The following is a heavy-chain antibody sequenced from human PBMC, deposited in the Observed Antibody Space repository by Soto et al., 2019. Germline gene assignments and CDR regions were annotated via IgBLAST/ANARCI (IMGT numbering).Heavy chain of an antibody. Sequence: EVQLVESGGGLIQPGGSPRLSCAASGFTVSSNYMSWVRQAPGKGLEWVSVIYSGGSTYYADSVKGRFTISRDNSKNTLYLQMNSLRAEDTAVYYCARAPAPPTVTWAYFDYWGQGTLVTVSS. CDR2: IYSGGST. J-gene: IGHJ4*02. CDR1: GFTVSSNY. CDR3: ARAPAPPTVTWAYFDY. D-gene: IGHD4-17*01. V-gene: IGHV3-53*01.